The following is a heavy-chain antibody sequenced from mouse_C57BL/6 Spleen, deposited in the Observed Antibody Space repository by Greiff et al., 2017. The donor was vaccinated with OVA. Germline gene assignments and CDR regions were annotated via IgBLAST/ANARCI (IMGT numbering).Heavy chain of an antibody. D-gene: IGHD3-2*02. CDR1: GYSITSGYY. V-gene: IGHV3-6*01. CDR2: ISYDGSN. Sequence: EVQLQQSGPGLVKPSQSLSLTCSVTGYSITSGYYWNWIRQFPGNKLEWMGYISYDGSNNYNPSLKNRISITRDTSKNQFFLKLNSVTTEDTATYYCARKTAQALYYFDYWGQGTTLTVSS. CDR3: ARKTAQALYYFDY. J-gene: IGHJ2*01.